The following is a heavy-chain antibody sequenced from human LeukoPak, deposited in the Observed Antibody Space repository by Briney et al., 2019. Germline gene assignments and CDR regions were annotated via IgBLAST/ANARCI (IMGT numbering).Heavy chain of an antibody. J-gene: IGHJ3*02. Sequence: GGSLRLSWAAAGFTFSSDEMNSVRHAPGRGLEWVSYISTSVSTKYYADSVKGRFTISRDNAKTSLYLQMNSLRAEDTAVYYCARDRDPGYNDSSGYRRVNAFDIWGQGTMVTVSS. D-gene: IGHD3-22*01. CDR2: ISTSVSTK. CDR3: ARDRDPGYNDSSGYRRVNAFDI. CDR1: GFTFSSDE. V-gene: IGHV3-48*03.